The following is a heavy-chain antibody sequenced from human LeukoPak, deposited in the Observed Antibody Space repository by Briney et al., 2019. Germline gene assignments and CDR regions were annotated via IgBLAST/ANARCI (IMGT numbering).Heavy chain of an antibody. D-gene: IGHD3-16*01. J-gene: IGHJ6*02. CDR3: ARGGGLDV. Sequence: TGGSLRLSCAASGFTFSSYSMNWIRQAPGKGLEWVSFISSSTSYVYYADSVKGRFTISKDNAKNSLYLQMSNLRAEDTAVYFCARGGGLDVWGQGATVTVSS. V-gene: IGHV3-21*04. CDR2: ISSSTSYV. CDR1: GFTFSSYS.